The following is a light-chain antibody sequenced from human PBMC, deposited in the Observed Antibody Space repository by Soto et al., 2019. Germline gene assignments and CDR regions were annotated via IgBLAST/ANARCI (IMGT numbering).Light chain of an antibody. J-gene: IGKJ2*01. CDR2: LGS. V-gene: IGKV2-28*01. Sequence: VLTLFLLLLPVTPGEPPSITFRASQSLLHTNGYNYLDWILQKPGQSPQLLIYLGSNRASGVPDRFSGSGSGTDFTLKISRVEAEDVGVYYCMQALQTLNTFGQGT. CDR3: MQALQTLNT. CDR1: QSLLHTNGYNY.